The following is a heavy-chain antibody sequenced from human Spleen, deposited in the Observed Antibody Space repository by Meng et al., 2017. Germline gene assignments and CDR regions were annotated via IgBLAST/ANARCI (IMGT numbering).Heavy chain of an antibody. CDR2: ISGTGGST. J-gene: IGHJ4*02. V-gene: IGHV3-23*01. D-gene: IGHD6-19*01. CDR3: AKSLAVAGPFDY. CDR1: GFTFSSYA. Sequence: GGSLRLSCAASGFTFSSYAMSWVRQAPGKGLEWVSAISGTGGSTYYANSVKGRFTISRDNSKNTLYLQMSSLRAEDTAVYYCAKSLAVAGPFDYWGQGTLVTVSS.